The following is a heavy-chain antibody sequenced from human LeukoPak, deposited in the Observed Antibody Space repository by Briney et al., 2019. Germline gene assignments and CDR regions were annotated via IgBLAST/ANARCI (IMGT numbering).Heavy chain of an antibody. V-gene: IGHV1-69*13. D-gene: IGHD2-21*02. CDR1: GGTFSSYV. CDR3: ARERVAYCGGDCYSAFDY. CDR2: IIPMFGTA. Sequence: PVKVSCKASGGTFSSYVISWVRQAPGQGLERMGGIIPMFGTANYAQRFQGRVTITADESTSTAYMELSSLRSEDTAVYYCARERVAYCGGDCYSAFDYWGQGTLVTVSS. J-gene: IGHJ4*02.